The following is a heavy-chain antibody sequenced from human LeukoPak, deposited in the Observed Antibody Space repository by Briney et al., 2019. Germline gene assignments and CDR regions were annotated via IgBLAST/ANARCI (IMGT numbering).Heavy chain of an antibody. CDR1: GGSFSGYY. J-gene: IGHJ3*02. D-gene: IGHD3-16*01. V-gene: IGHV4-34*01. CDR2: IYHSGST. Sequence: PSETLSLTCAVYGGSFSGYYWSWIRQPPGKGLEWIGSIYHSGSTYYNPSLKSRVTISVDTSKNQFSLKLSSVTAADTAVYYCARDWGGNDAFDIWGQGTMVTVSS. CDR3: ARDWGGNDAFDI.